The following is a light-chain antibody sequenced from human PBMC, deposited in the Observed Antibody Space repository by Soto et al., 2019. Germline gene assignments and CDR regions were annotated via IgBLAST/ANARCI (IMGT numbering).Light chain of an antibody. CDR2: GNN. J-gene: IGLJ3*02. CDR1: NSNIGAGYD. V-gene: IGLV1-40*01. Sequence: QSVLTQPPSVSGAPGQRVTISCTGSNSNIGAGYDVHWYQQLPGSAPKLLIYGNNNRPSGVPDRFSGSKSGTSASLAITGLQAEDEADYYCAVWDDGLDAWMFGGGTKVTVL. CDR3: AVWDDGLDAWM.